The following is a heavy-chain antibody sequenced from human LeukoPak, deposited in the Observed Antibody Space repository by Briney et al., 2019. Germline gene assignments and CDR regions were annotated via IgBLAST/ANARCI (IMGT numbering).Heavy chain of an antibody. J-gene: IGHJ4*02. Sequence: SETLSLTCTVSGGSLSSYYWSWIRPPPGEGLEWIGYIYYSGSTNYNPSLKGRVTISVYTSKHQFSLKLSSVTSADTAVYYCARLLRGELTFDYWGQGTLVTVSS. CDR1: GGSLSSYY. CDR3: ARLLRGELTFDY. V-gene: IGHV4-59*08. D-gene: IGHD1-26*01. CDR2: IYYSGST.